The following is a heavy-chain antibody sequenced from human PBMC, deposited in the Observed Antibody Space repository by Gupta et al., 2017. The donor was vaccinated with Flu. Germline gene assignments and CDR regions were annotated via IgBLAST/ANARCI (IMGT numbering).Heavy chain of an antibody. V-gene: IGHV2-5*02. CDR2: IYWDDDK. CDR1: GFSLSTSGVG. D-gene: IGHD6-13*01. CDR3: AHRLLSSSWHNWYFDL. Sequence: QITLKESGPTLVKPTQTLTLTCTFSGFSLSTSGVGVGWIRQPPGKALEWLALIYWDDDKRYSPSRKSRLTITKDTYKNQVVLTRTNMDTVETATYYCAHRLLSSSWHNWYFDLGGRGTLVTVSS. J-gene: IGHJ2*01.